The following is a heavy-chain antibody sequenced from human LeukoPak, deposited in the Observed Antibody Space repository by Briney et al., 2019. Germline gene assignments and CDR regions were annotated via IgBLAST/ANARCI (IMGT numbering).Heavy chain of an antibody. Sequence: SETLSLTCAVYGGSFSGYYWSWIRQPPGKGLEWIGEINHSGSTNYNPSLKSRVTISVDTSKNQFSLKLSSVTAADTAVYYCARGNSGSYPNYYYYMDVWGKGTTVTVSS. CDR3: ARGNSGSYPNYYYYMDV. CDR1: GGSFSGYY. CDR2: INHSGST. D-gene: IGHD1-26*01. J-gene: IGHJ6*03. V-gene: IGHV4-34*01.